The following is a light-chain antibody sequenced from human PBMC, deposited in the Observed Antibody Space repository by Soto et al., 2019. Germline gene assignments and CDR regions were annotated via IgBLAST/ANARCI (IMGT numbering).Light chain of an antibody. V-gene: IGKV1-39*01. J-gene: IGKJ4*01. CDR3: QHSYRSPIT. CDR2: AAS. CDR1: QRISSY. Sequence: DIQMTQSPSSLSASVGDRVTITCRASQRISSYLNWYQQKPGKAPNLLIYAASSLQSGVPSRFSGSGSGTDFTLTISSLQPEDFGTYYCQHSYRSPITFGGGTKVEIK.